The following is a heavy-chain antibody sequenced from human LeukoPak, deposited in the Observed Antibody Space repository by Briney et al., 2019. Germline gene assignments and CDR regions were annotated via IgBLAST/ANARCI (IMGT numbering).Heavy chain of an antibody. CDR2: IWYDGTNE. Sequence: GGSLRLSCAASGFKFTSYGMHWVRQAPGKGLEWVAFIWYDGTNEYYADSVKGRFTISRDDSKNTLYLQMNSLRAEDTAVYYCARALGGGDYDRFDPWGQGTLVTVSS. D-gene: IGHD4-17*01. J-gene: IGHJ5*02. CDR1: GFKFTSYG. CDR3: ARALGGGDYDRFDP. V-gene: IGHV3-33*01.